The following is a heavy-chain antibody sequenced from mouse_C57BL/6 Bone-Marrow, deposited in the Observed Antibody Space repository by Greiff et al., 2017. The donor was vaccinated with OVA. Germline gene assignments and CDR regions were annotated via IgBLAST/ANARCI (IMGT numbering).Heavy chain of an antibody. Sequence: QVQLKQPGAELVRPGSSVKLSCKASGYTFTSYWMHWVKPRPIQGLEWIGNIDPSDSDTHYNQKFKDKATLTVDKSSSTAYMQLSSLTSEDSAVYYCARGLYDSPRFAYWGQGTLVTVSA. CDR2: IDPSDSDT. J-gene: IGHJ3*01. D-gene: IGHD2-3*01. V-gene: IGHV1-52*01. CDR3: ARGLYDSPRFAY. CDR1: GYTFTSYW.